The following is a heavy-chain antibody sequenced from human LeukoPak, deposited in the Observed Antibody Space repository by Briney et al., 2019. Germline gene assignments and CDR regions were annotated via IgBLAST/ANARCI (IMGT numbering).Heavy chain of an antibody. CDR3: ATDRRTLDAFDV. D-gene: IGHD2-2*01. Sequence: GGSLRLSCAASGFTFRTYGMSWVRQAPGKGLEWVSAISGRGDTTYYADSVKGRFTISRDNSKNTLYLQMNSLTTEDTAVYYCATDRRTLDAFDVWGQGTMVTVSS. V-gene: IGHV3-23*01. J-gene: IGHJ3*01. CDR1: GFTFRTYG. CDR2: ISGRGDTT.